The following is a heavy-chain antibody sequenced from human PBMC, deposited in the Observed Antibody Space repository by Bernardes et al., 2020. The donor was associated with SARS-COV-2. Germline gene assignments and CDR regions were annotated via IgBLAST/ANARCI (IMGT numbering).Heavy chain of an antibody. D-gene: IGHD3-9*01. CDR2: FKHKNDGGTT. V-gene: IGHV3-15*01. J-gene: IGHJ4*02. CDR1: GFTFTNAW. Sequence: GGSLRLSCAASGFTFTNAWMSWVRQAPGKGLEWVGRFKHKNDGGTTDYAAPVKGRFTISGDDSKNTLYLQMNSLKTEDTAVYYCTTALFFDWLPPHYWGQGTLVTVSS. CDR3: TTALFFDWLPPHY.